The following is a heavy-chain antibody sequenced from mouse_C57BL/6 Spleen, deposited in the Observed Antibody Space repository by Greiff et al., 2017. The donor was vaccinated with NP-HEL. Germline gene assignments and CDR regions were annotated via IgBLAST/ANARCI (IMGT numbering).Heavy chain of an antibody. CDR1: GFTFSSYG. V-gene: IGHV5-6*01. Sequence: EVQLVESGGDLVKPGGSLKLSCAASGFTFSSYGMSWVRQTPDKRLEWVATISSGGSYTYYPDSVKGRFTIPRDNAKNTLYLQMSSLKSEDTAMYYCARQEGATGSWFAYWGQGTLVTVSA. D-gene: IGHD4-1*01. J-gene: IGHJ3*01. CDR2: ISSGGSYT. CDR3: ARQEGATGSWFAY.